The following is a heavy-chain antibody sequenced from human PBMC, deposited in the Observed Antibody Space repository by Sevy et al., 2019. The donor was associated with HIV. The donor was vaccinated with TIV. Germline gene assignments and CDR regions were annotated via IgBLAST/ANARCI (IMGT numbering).Heavy chain of an antibody. D-gene: IGHD4-17*01. V-gene: IGHV3-30-3*01. Sequence: GGSLRLSCAASGFTFSSYAMHWVRQAPGKGLEWVAVISYDGSNKYYADSVKGRFTISRDNSKNTLYLQMNSLRAEDTAVYYCARNGLRGYYYYYYGMDVWGQGTTVTVSS. CDR3: ARNGLRGYYYYYYGMDV. CDR1: GFTFSSYA. J-gene: IGHJ6*02. CDR2: ISYDGSNK.